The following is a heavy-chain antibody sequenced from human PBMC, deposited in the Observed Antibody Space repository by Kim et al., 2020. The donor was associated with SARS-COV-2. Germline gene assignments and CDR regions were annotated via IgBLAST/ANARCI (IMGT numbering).Heavy chain of an antibody. CDR3: ARDPGGHSYCSH. CDR2: IYYSGST. V-gene: IGHV4-39*07. Sequence: SETLSLTCTVSGGSISSSSYYWGWIRQPPGKGLEWIGSIYYSGSTYYNPSLKSRVTISVDTSKNQFSLKLSSVTAADTAVYYCARDPGGHSYCSHWGQGT. J-gene: IGHJ4*02. D-gene: IGHD5-18*01. CDR1: GGSISSSSYY.